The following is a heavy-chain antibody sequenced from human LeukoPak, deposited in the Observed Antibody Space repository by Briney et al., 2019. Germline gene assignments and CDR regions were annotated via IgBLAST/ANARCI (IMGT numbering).Heavy chain of an antibody. V-gene: IGHV4-59*01. CDR1: GGSISSDY. J-gene: IGHJ3*02. CDR2: IYYSGST. D-gene: IGHD3-9*01. CDR3: ARSDADNDAFDI. Sequence: SETLSLTCTVSGGSISSDYWSWIRQPPGKGLEWIGYIYYSGSTNYNPSLKSRVTISVDTSKNQFSLKLSSVTAADTAVYYCARSDADNDAFDIWGQGTMVTVSS.